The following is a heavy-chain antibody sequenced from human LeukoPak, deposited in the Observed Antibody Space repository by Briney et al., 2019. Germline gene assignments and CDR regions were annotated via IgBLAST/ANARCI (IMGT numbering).Heavy chain of an antibody. V-gene: IGHV4-39*07. CDR2: INYSGQT. J-gene: IGHJ4*02. Sequence: PSETLSLTYSVSGDSITSSGYFWGWIRQPPGKGLEWIGIINYSGQTFYNPSLKSRVSTSVDTSKNQFSLKLSSVTAADTAVYYCARADIAAAGKRNRVFDYWGQGTLVTVSS. CDR1: GDSITSSGYF. CDR3: ARADIAAAGKRNRVFDY. D-gene: IGHD6-13*01.